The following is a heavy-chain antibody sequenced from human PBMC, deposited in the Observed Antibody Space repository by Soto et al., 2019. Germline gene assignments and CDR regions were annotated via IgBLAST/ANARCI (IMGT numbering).Heavy chain of an antibody. V-gene: IGHV3-30-3*01. CDR2: ISYGGNNK. CDR1: GFTFSTSA. J-gene: IGHJ4*02. Sequence: QVQVVESGGGVVQPGGSLRLSCAASGFTFSTSAMHWVRQAPGKGLEWMAMISYGGNNKYYADSVKGRFTISRDISGSTLYLQMNSLRTEDTAVYYCAREEFEAGRGHFGYWGQGTLVSVSS. D-gene: IGHD6-13*01. CDR3: AREEFEAGRGHFGY.